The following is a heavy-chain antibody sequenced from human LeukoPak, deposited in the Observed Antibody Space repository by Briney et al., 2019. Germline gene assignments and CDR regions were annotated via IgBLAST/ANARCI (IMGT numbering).Heavy chain of an antibody. V-gene: IGHV4-59*12. D-gene: IGHD3-22*01. J-gene: IGHJ3*02. CDR1: GGSISSYY. Sequence: SETLSLTCSVSGGSISSYYWSWIRQPPGKGLEWIGYIYYSGSTNYNPSLKSPVTISVDTSKNQFSLKLSSVTAADTAVYYCAREFVSGDSSGYYSDAFDIWGQGTMVTVSS. CDR3: AREFVSGDSSGYYSDAFDI. CDR2: IYYSGST.